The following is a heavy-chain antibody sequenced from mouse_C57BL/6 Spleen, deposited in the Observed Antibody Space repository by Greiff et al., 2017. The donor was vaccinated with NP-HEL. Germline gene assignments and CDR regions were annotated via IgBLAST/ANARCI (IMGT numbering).Heavy chain of an antibody. V-gene: IGHV1-9*01. CDR1: GYTFTGYW. J-gene: IGHJ4*01. D-gene: IGHD2-4*01. CDR3: ARGGDYYDYDGPYYYAMDY. Sequence: QVQLQQSGAELMKPGASVKLSCKATGYTFTGYWIEWVKQRPGHGLEWIGEILPGSGSTNYNEKFKGKATFTADTSSNTAYMQLSSLTTEDSAIYYFARGGDYYDYDGPYYYAMDYWGQGTSVTVSS. CDR2: ILPGSGST.